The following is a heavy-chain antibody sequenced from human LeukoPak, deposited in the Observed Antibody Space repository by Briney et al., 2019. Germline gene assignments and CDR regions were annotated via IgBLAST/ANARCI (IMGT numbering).Heavy chain of an antibody. J-gene: IGHJ3*02. CDR1: GGSISSGGYY. D-gene: IGHD1-1*01. CDR2: IYYSGST. V-gene: IGHV4-30-4*08. CDR3: ARDLGNSDAFDI. Sequence: SETLSLTCTVSGGSISSGGYYWSWIRQHPGKGLEWIGYIYYSGSTYYNPSLKSRVTISVDTSKNQFSLKLSSVTAADTAVYYCARDLGNSDAFDIWGQGTMVTVSS.